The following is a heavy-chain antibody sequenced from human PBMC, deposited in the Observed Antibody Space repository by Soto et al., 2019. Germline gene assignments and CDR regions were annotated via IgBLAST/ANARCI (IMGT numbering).Heavy chain of an antibody. CDR1: AFTLSDYY. J-gene: IGHJ4*02. V-gene: IGHV3-11*01. Sequence: GGSLRLSXAASAFTLSDYYMTWIHHAPRKGLEWVSYISSTSGTTSYADSVKGRFTLSRDNAKSSLFLQMNSLRAEDTAVYYCARAVYTSKTTFDYWGQGTLVTVSS. CDR2: ISSTSGTT. CDR3: ARAVYTSKTTFDY. D-gene: IGHD1-7*01.